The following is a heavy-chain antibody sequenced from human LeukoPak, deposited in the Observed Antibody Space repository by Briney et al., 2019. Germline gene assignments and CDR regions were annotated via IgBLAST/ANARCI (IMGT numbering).Heavy chain of an antibody. CDR3: ARENLWGSLDY. Sequence: GGSLTLSCAASGFTFSSYSMNWVRQAPGKGLEWVSSITSSSSYIYYADSVKGRFTISRDNAKNSLDLQMNSLRAEDTAVYYCARENLWGSLDYWGQGTLVTVSS. CDR1: GFTFSSYS. CDR2: ITSSSSYI. J-gene: IGHJ4*02. D-gene: IGHD7-27*01. V-gene: IGHV3-21*01.